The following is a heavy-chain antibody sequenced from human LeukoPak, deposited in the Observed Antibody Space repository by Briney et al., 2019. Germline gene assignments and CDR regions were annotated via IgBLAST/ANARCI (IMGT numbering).Heavy chain of an antibody. V-gene: IGHV3-11*01. CDR1: GFTFSSYD. CDR3: ASYDFWSGSIDY. CDR2: ISSSGSTI. D-gene: IGHD3-3*01. Sequence: PGGSLRLSCAASGFTFSSYDMSWIRQAPGKGLEWVSYISSSGSTIYYADSVKGRFTISRDNAKNSLYLQMNSLRAEDTAVYYCASYDFWSGSIDYWGQGTLVTVSS. J-gene: IGHJ4*02.